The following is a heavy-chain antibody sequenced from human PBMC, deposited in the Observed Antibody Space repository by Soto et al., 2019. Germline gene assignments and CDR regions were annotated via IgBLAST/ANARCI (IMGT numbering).Heavy chain of an antibody. CDR2: IYSGGST. V-gene: IGHV3-66*01. D-gene: IGHD3-3*01. Sequence: EVQLVESGGGLVQPGGSLRLSCAASGFTVSSNYMSWVRQAPGKGLEWVSVIYSGGSTYYADSVKGRFTISRDNSKNTLYLQMNSLRAEDTAVYYCARDRFDFWSGYAVDYWGQGTLVTVSS. J-gene: IGHJ4*02. CDR1: GFTVSSNY. CDR3: ARDRFDFWSGYAVDY.